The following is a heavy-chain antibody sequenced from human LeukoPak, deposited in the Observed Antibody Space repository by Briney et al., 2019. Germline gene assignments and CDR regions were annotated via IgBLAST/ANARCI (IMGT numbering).Heavy chain of an antibody. Sequence: PGGSLRLSCAASGFTFSDYYMSWIRQAPGKGLEWVSYISSSGSTIYYADSVKGRFTISRDNAKNSLYLQMNSLRAEDTAVYYCTIFCSSTRCYSFDSWGQGTLVTASS. CDR2: ISSSGSTI. J-gene: IGHJ4*02. V-gene: IGHV3-11*01. CDR3: TIFCSSTRCYSFDS. D-gene: IGHD2-2*01. CDR1: GFTFSDYY.